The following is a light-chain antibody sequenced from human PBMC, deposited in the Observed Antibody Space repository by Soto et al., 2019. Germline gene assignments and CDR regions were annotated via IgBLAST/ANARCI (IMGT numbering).Light chain of an antibody. J-gene: IGLJ1*01. CDR1: SSNIGSNT. V-gene: IGLV1-44*01. CDR3: SAWDDGLNGPHV. CDR2: NNN. Sequence: QLVLTQPPSASGTPGQRVTISCSGSSSNIGSNTVNLYQQLPGTAPKLVIYNNNQRPSGVPDRFSGSKSGTSASLAISVLPSEAEADSYCSAWDDGLNGPHVFGTGTKLTVL.